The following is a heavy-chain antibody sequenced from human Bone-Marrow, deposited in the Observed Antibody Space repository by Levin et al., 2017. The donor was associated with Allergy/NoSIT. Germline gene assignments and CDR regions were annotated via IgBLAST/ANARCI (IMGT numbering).Heavy chain of an antibody. D-gene: IGHD6-25*01. Sequence: PSASVKVSCQTSGYIFTQSYIHWVRQAPGQTFEWPGVINPTGGTTDSPQKFRDRVAITRDTSTSTVYMELRSLRSEDTAIYFCARGTTPVLTPAAQRGAFDVWGQGTLVIVSS. J-gene: IGHJ3*01. V-gene: IGHV1-46*01. CDR1: GYIFTQSY. CDR2: INPTGGTT. CDR3: ARGTTPVLTPAAQRGAFDV.